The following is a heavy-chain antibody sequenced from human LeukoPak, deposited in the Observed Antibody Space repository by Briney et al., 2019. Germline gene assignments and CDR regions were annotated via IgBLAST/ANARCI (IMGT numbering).Heavy chain of an antibody. J-gene: IGHJ4*02. V-gene: IGHV3-7*01. CDR1: GFTFSSYW. CDR2: IKQDGSEK. Sequence: GGSLRLSCAASGFTFSSYWMSWVRQAPGKRLEWVANIKQDGSEKYYVDSVKGRFTISRDNAKNSLFLQMNSLRAEDTAVYFCAISATARGGFDFWGQGTLVTVSS. CDR3: AISATARGGFDF. D-gene: IGHD6-25*01.